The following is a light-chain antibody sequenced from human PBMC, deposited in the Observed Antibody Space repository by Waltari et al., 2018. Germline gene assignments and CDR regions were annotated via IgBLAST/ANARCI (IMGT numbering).Light chain of an antibody. Sequence: DIQLTQSPSSLSASVGDRVTIPCRASQGPENALAWYQQRPGKAPRLLLYTASRLQSGVPSRFSGSGSGTDYTLTISNLQPEDFATYYCQHYYTTTTRTFGQGTKVEIK. CDR2: TAS. J-gene: IGKJ1*01. CDR1: QGPENA. V-gene: IGKV1-NL1*01. CDR3: QHYYTTTTRT.